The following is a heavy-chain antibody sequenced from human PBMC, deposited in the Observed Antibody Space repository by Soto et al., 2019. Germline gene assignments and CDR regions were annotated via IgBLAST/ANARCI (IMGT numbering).Heavy chain of an antibody. D-gene: IGHD6-13*01. J-gene: IGHJ4*02. Sequence: ASVKVSCKASGYTFTSYAMHWVRQAPGQRLEWMGWINAGNGNTKYSQKFQGRVTITRDTSASTAYMELSSLRSEDTAVYYCARDRRYIAAPGYWGQGTLVTVSS. CDR2: INAGNGNT. CDR3: ARDRRYIAAPGY. V-gene: IGHV1-3*01. CDR1: GYTFTSYA.